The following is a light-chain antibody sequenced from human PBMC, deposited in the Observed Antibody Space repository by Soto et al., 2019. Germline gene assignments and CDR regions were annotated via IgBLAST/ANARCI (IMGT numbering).Light chain of an antibody. Sequence: QSVLTQPPSVSGAPGQTVTISCSGSSSNIGAGYDVHWYQQLPGKVPKLVIYDTFNRPSGVPDRFSGSKSGTSASLAITGLQADDEADYYCQAYDNSLGVSVLFGGGTKLTVL. CDR1: SSNIGAGYD. CDR3: QAYDNSLGVSVL. V-gene: IGLV1-40*01. CDR2: DTF. J-gene: IGLJ3*02.